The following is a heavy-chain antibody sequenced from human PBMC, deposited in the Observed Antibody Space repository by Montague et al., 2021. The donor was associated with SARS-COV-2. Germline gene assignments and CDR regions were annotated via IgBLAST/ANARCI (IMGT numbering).Heavy chain of an antibody. CDR2: IYHDGTSSS. CDR1: GDSMTRSW. D-gene: IGHD2/OR15-2a*01. CDR3: TRARSKAIDY. V-gene: IGHV4-4*02. J-gene: IGHJ4*02. Sequence: SETLSLTCAVSGDSMTRSWWTWVRQPPGQRLQWIGEIYHDGTSSSNYNPALKSRITISIDTSKNQFFLRLSSVTAADTALYFCTRARSKAIDYWGQGALVTVSS.